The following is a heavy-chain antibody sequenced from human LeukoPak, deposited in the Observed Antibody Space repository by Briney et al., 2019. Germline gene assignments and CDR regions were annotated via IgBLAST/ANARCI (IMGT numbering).Heavy chain of an antibody. V-gene: IGHV3-48*03. CDR3: ARGDPDISFAVAGGAFDI. D-gene: IGHD6-19*01. CDR2: INSGGAPI. J-gene: IGHJ3*02. Sequence: GGSLRLSCAASGFIVSNYEMNWVRQAPGKGLEWIAYINSGGAPIRYADSVKGRFTMSRDNAKNSLYLQMNRLRAEDTAVYFCARGDPDISFAVAGGAFDIWGQGTMVSVSS. CDR1: GFIVSNYE.